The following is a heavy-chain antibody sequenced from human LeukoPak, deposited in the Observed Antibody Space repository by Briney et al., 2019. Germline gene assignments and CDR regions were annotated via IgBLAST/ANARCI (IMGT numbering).Heavy chain of an antibody. D-gene: IGHD6-25*01. Sequence: SETLSPTCTVSGGSISSGSYYWSWIRQPAGKGLEWIGHIYPSGSTNYNPSLKSRLTISVDTSKNQFSLSLSSVTAADTAVYYCAKDESPRIAADNYWGQGTLVTVSS. V-gene: IGHV4-61*09. CDR3: AKDESPRIAADNY. J-gene: IGHJ4*02. CDR1: GGSISSGSYY. CDR2: IYPSGST.